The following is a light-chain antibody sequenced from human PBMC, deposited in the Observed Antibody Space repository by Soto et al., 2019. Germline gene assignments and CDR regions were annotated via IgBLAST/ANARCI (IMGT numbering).Light chain of an antibody. J-gene: IGKJ2*01. V-gene: IGKV3-20*01. Sequence: EIVLTQSPGTLSLSPGQRATLSCRASQSVSSSYSAWYQQKPGQAPRLLIYGASSRATGIPDRFSGSGSGTDFTLTIIRLAPEDFAVYYCQQYVSSPYTFGQGTRLEI. CDR1: QSVSSSY. CDR2: GAS. CDR3: QQYVSSPYT.